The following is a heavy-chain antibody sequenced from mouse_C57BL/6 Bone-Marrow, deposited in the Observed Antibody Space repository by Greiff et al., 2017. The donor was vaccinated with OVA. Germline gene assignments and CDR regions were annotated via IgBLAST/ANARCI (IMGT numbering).Heavy chain of an antibody. J-gene: IGHJ4*01. D-gene: IGHD1-1*01. CDR1: GYTFTSYW. Sequence: VQLQQPGAELVKPGASVKMSCKASGYTFTSYWITWVKQRPGQGLEWIGDIYPGSGSTNYNEKFKSKATLTVDTSSSTAYIQLSNLTSEDSAVYDCARWLITTVGANAMDYWGQGTSVTVSS. V-gene: IGHV1-55*01. CDR2: IYPGSGST. CDR3: ARWLITTVGANAMDY.